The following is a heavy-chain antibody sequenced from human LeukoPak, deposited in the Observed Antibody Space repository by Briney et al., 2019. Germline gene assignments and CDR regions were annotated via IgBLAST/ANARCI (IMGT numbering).Heavy chain of an antibody. J-gene: IGHJ4*02. V-gene: IGHV3-15*01. D-gene: IGHD2-2*02. CDR2: IKSKTDGCTT. CDR1: GFTFSNAW. CDR3: TTHYCSSTSCYRVY. Sequence: GGSLRLSCAASGFTFSNAWMSWVRQAPGKGLEWVGRIKSKTDGCTTDYAAPVKGRFTIARDDSKNTLYLQMDSLKTEDTAVYYCTTHYCSSTSCYRVYWGQGTLVTVSS.